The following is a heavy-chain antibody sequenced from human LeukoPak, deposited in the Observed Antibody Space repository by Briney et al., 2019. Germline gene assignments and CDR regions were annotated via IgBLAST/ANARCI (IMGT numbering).Heavy chain of an antibody. CDR1: GFTFSTYA. D-gene: IGHD1-26*01. CDR3: ATDAQVGATIHDY. CDR2: ISSDGKSN. Sequence: PGGSLRLSCAASGFTFSTYALHWVRQAPGKGLEWVAVISSDGKSNFYADSVKGRFTISRDSSKNTLYLQMNSLRAEDTAVYYCATDAQVGATIHDYWGQGTLVTVSS. V-gene: IGHV3-30*04. J-gene: IGHJ4*02.